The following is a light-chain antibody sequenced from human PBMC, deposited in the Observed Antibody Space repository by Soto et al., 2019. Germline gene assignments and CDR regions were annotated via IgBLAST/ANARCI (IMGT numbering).Light chain of an antibody. Sequence: QSALTQPASVSGSPGQSITISCTGTSSDVGSYNYVSWYQQYPGKAPKLMIYDVSNRPSGVSYRFSGSKSGNTASLTISGLQAEDEADYYCSSYTGRSTHVVCGGGTKLTVL. CDR3: SSYTGRSTHVV. V-gene: IGLV2-14*01. CDR1: SSDVGSYNY. J-gene: IGLJ2*01. CDR2: DVS.